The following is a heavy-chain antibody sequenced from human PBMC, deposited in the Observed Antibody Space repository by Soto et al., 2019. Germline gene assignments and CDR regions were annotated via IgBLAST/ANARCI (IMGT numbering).Heavy chain of an antibody. CDR1: GFTFSNFW. CDR3: ARGRSNAFDI. V-gene: IGHV3-7*04. J-gene: IGHJ3*02. CDR2: INEDGSER. Sequence: EVQLVESGGGLVQPGGSLRLSCEGSGFTFSNFWMTWVRQAPGKGLEWVANINEDGSERYYVDSVKGRFTISTDNAKNSLYLQMNSLRAEDTAVYYWARGRSNAFDIWGQGTMVTVSS.